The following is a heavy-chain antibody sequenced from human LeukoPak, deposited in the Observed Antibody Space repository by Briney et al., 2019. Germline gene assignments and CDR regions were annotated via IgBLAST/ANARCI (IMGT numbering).Heavy chain of an antibody. Sequence: TPSETLSLTCAVYGGSFSGYYWSWIRQPPGKGLEWIGEINHSGSTNYNPSLKSRVTISVDTSKNQFSLKLSSVTAADTAVYYCARGRLGGATRPYFDYWGQGTLVTVSS. CDR3: ARGRLGGATRPYFDY. D-gene: IGHD1-26*01. CDR2: INHSGST. J-gene: IGHJ4*02. V-gene: IGHV4-34*01. CDR1: GGSFSGYY.